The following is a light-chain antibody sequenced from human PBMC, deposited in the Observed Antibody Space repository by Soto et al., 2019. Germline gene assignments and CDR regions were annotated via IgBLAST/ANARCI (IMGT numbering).Light chain of an antibody. J-gene: IGKJ1*01. CDR3: QQYGSSPQT. Sequence: EIVLTQSPCTLSLSPGERATLSCRASQSVSSSYLAWYQQKPGQAPMLLIYGASSRATGIPDRFSGSGSGTDFTLTISRLEPEDFAVYYCQQYGSSPQTFGQGTKVEIK. CDR2: GAS. V-gene: IGKV3-20*01. CDR1: QSVSSSY.